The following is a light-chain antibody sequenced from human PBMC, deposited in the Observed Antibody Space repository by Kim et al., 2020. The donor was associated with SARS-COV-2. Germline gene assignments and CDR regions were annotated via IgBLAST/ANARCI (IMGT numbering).Light chain of an antibody. J-gene: IGLJ2*01. V-gene: IGLV3-1*01. CDR1: KLGDKY. CDR2: QDS. CDR3: QAWDSSTVV. Sequence: VSPGHTARITCSGDKLGDKYAYWYQQKPGQSPVLVIYQDSKRPSGIPERFSGSNSGNTATLTISGTQAMEEADYYYQAWDSSTVVFGGGTKLTVL.